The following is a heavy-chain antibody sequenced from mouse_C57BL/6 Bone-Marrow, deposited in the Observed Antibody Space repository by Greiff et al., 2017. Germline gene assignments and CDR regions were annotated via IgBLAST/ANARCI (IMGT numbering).Heavy chain of an antibody. CDR1: GYTFTSYW. CDR3: ARSRPGLLPWFAY. D-gene: IGHD2-3*01. CDR2: IDPSDSYT. J-gene: IGHJ3*01. V-gene: IGHV1-69*01. Sequence: VQLQQPGAELVMPGASVKLSCKASGYTFTSYWMHWVKQRPGQGLEWIGEIDPSDSYTNYNTKFKGKSTLTVDKSSSTAYMQLSSLTSEDSAVDDCARSRPGLLPWFAYWGQGTLVTVSA.